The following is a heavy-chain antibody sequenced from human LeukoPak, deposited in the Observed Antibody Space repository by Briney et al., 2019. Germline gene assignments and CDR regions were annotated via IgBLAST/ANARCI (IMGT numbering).Heavy chain of an antibody. J-gene: IGHJ5*02. Sequence: SETLSLTCAVYGGSFSGYYWSWIRQPPGKGLEWIGEINHSGSTNYNPSLKSRVTISVDASKNQFSLKLSSVTAADTAVYYCARSGTKNWKSTPASQWKSIRFDPWGQGTLVTVSS. V-gene: IGHV4-34*01. CDR3: ARSGTKNWKSTPASQWKSIRFDP. D-gene: IGHD1-1*01. CDR2: INHSGST. CDR1: GGSFSGYY.